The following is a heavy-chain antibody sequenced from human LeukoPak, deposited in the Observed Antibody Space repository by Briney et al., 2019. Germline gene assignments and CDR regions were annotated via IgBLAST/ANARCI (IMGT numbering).Heavy chain of an antibody. V-gene: IGHV4-59*01. CDR1: GGPISSYY. D-gene: IGHD2-21*01. J-gene: IGHJ2*01. Sequence: SETLSLTCTVSGGPISSYYWSWIRQPPGKGLEWIGYIYYSGSTNYNPSLKSRVTISVDTSKNQFSLKLSSVTAADTAVYYCAREANSPTARYWYFDLWGRGTQVTVSS. CDR2: IYYSGST. CDR3: AREANSPTARYWYFDL.